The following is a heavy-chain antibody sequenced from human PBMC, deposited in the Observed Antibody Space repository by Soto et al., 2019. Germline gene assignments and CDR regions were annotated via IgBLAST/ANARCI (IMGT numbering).Heavy chain of an antibody. D-gene: IGHD3-22*01. Sequence: GGSLRLSCAASGFTFSSYGMHWVRQAPGKGLEWVAVISYDGSNKYYADSVKGRFTISRDNSKNTLYLQMNSLRAEDTAVYYCHYDSPTKFDYWGQGTLVTVSS. CDR1: GFTFSSYG. CDR3: HYDSPTKFDY. J-gene: IGHJ4*02. V-gene: IGHV3-30*03. CDR2: ISYDGSNK.